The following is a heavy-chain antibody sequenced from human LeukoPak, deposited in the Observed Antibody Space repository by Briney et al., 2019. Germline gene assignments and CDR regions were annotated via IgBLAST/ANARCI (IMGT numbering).Heavy chain of an antibody. Sequence: SETLSLTCAVSGGPISSSSYYWGWIRQPPGKGLEWIGSIYYSGSTYYNPSLKSRVTISVDTSKNQFSLKLSSVTAADTAVYYCAREMGPLLWFGAEFDYWGQGTLVTVSS. J-gene: IGHJ4*02. CDR2: IYYSGST. V-gene: IGHV4-39*07. CDR1: GGPISSSSYY. CDR3: AREMGPLLWFGAEFDY. D-gene: IGHD3-10*01.